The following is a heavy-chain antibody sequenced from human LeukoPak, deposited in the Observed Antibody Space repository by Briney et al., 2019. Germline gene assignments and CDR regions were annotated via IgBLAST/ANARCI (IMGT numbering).Heavy chain of an antibody. J-gene: IGHJ4*02. CDR2: ISGSGGST. V-gene: IGHV3-23*01. CDR3: AKVDDFWSGYYFDY. CDR1: GFTFSSYA. Sequence: GGSLRLSCAASGFTFSSYAMSWVRQAPGKGLEWVSAISGSGGSTYYADSVKGRLTISRDNSKNTLYLQMNSLRAEDTAVYYCAKVDDFWSGYYFDYWGQGTLVTVSS. D-gene: IGHD3-3*01.